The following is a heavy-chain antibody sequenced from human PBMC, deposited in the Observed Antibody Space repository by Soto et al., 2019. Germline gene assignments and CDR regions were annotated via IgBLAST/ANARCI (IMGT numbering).Heavy chain of an antibody. Sequence: SETLSLTCAVYGGSFSGYYWSWIRQPPGKGLEWIGYIYYSGSTNYNPSLKSRVTISVDTSKNQFSLKLSSVTAADTAVYYCARAKLDWLLQPYYFDYWGQGTLVTVSS. CDR1: GGSFSGYY. CDR2: IYYSGST. D-gene: IGHD3-9*01. V-gene: IGHV4-59*08. J-gene: IGHJ4*02. CDR3: ARAKLDWLLQPYYFDY.